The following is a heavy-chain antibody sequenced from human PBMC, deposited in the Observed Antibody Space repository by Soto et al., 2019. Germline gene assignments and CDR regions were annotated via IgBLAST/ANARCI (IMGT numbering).Heavy chain of an antibody. D-gene: IGHD5-18*01. CDR1: GFTFSSYT. CDR3: AKDLRIQLWLHYFDY. Sequence: EVQLLESGGGLVQPGGSLRLSCAASGFTFSSYTMSWVRQAPGKGLEWVSAISGSGGSTYYADSVKGRFTISRDNSKNTLYLQMNSLRAEDTAVYYCAKDLRIQLWLHYFDYWGQGTLVTVSS. CDR2: ISGSGGST. J-gene: IGHJ4*02. V-gene: IGHV3-23*01.